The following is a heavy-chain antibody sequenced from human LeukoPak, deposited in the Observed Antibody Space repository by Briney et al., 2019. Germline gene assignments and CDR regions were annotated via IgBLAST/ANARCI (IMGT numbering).Heavy chain of an antibody. Sequence: GESLKISCKASGYSFSNYWIAWVRQMPGKGLVWMGIIYPGDSDTRYSPSFQGQVSISADKSISTAFLQWSSLKASDTAIYYCARRLGVRGVEFDFWGQGTLVTVSS. V-gene: IGHV5-51*01. CDR3: ARRLGVRGVEFDF. D-gene: IGHD3-10*01. J-gene: IGHJ4*02. CDR1: GYSFSNYW. CDR2: IYPGDSDT.